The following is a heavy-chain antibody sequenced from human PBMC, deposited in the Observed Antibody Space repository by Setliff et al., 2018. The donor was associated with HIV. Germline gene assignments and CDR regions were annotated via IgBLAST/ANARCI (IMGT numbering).Heavy chain of an antibody. V-gene: IGHV1-46*01. Sequence: ASVKVSCKASGYTFTSYYMHWVRQAPGQGLEWMGIINPTGGSTTYAQKFQGRVTVTRDTSTSTVYMELSSLRSEDTAVYYCARQLSNSLESWGQGTPVTVSS. D-gene: IGHD1-1*01. J-gene: IGHJ4*02. CDR2: INPTGGST. CDR3: ARQLSNSLES. CDR1: GYTFTSYY.